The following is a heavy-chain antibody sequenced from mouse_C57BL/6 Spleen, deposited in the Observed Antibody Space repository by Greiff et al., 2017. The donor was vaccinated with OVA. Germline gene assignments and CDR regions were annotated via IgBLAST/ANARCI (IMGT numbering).Heavy chain of an antibody. V-gene: IGHV5-17*01. J-gene: IGHJ4*01. D-gene: IGHD1-1*01. CDR2: ISSGSSTI. CDR1: GFTFSDYG. Sequence: EVMLVESGGGLVKPGGSLKLSCAASGFTFSDYGMHWVRQAPEKGLEWVAYISSGSSTIYYADTVKGRFAISRDNAKNTLFLQMTSLRSEDTAMYYCANYYGSRMDYWGQGTSVTVSS. CDR3: ANYYGSRMDY.